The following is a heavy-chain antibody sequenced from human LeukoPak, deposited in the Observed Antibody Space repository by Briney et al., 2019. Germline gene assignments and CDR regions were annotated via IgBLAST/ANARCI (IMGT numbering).Heavy chain of an antibody. CDR3: ARQVGDYVGKGYFDF. Sequence: GESLKISCKASGYSFTNYWIGWVRQMPGKGLEWMGIIYPGDSDTTYSPSFQGQITISADKSISTAYLQWSSLKASDTAMYYCARQVGDYVGKGYFDFWGQGTLVTVSS. D-gene: IGHD4-17*01. CDR2: IYPGDSDT. CDR1: GYSFTNYW. V-gene: IGHV5-51*01. J-gene: IGHJ4*02.